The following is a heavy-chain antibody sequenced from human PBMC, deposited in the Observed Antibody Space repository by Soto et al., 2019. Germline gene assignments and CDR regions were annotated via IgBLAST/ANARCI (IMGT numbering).Heavy chain of an antibody. V-gene: IGHV4-30-2*01. CDR3: ARATFVRKGYYDASDYCFFDY. Sequence: PSETLSLTCAVSGGSISSGGFSWSWIRQPPEKGLECIGYIYHTGSTYYNPSLKSRVTISVDRSKNQFSLRLSSVTAADTAIYYCARATFVRKGYYDASDYCFFDYWGQGTLVTVSS. J-gene: IGHJ4*02. CDR2: IYHTGST. D-gene: IGHD3-22*01. CDR1: GGSISSGGFS.